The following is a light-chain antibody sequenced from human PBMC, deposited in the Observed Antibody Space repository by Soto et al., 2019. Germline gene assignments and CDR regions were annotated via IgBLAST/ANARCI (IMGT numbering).Light chain of an antibody. CDR2: AAS. Sequence: DSQMTQSPSSLSAAVEDRVTITCRASQGIRTDLAWYQHKPGKAPKRLIYAASSLQSGVPSRFSGSGSGTEFTLTLTSLQPEDSATYYCLQYYDYPYTFGQGTRLEIK. J-gene: IGKJ2*01. CDR3: LQYYDYPYT. V-gene: IGKV1-17*01. CDR1: QGIRTD.